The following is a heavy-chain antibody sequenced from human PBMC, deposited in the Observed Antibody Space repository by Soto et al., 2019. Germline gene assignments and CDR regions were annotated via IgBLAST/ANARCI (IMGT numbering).Heavy chain of an antibody. J-gene: IGHJ6*02. Sequence: QVQLVQSGAEVKKPGSSVKVSCKASGGTFSSYAISWVRQAPGQGLEWMGGIIPIFGTANYAQKFQGRVTITADKSTSTAYMELSSMRSEDTAVYYCARDRTGTTSYYYGMDVWGQGTTVTVSS. CDR3: ARDRTGTTSYYYGMDV. D-gene: IGHD1-7*01. V-gene: IGHV1-69*06. CDR1: GGTFSSYA. CDR2: IIPIFGTA.